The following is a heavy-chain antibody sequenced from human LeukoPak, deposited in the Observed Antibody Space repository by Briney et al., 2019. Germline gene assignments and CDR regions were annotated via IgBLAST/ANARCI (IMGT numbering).Heavy chain of an antibody. J-gene: IGHJ5*02. CDR3: ARDDGRVVSPFGP. D-gene: IGHD5/OR15-5a*01. Sequence: ASVKVSCKASGYVFTSYGFSWVRQAPGQGLEWMGWISTYNSNTNYAQKFQGRLTMTTDTSTSTAYMELRSLRSDDTAVYYCARDDGRVVSPFGPWGQGTLVTVSS. V-gene: IGHV1-18*01. CDR1: GYVFTSYG. CDR2: ISTYNSNT.